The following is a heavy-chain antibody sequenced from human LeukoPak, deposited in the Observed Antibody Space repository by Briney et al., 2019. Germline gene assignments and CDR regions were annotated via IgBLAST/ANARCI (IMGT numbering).Heavy chain of an antibody. J-gene: IGHJ3*02. D-gene: IGHD1-26*01. Sequence: PGGSLRLSCAASGFTFNTYGMHWVRQAPGKGLEWVSEIYSGGSTYYAASVKGRFSISRDTSKNTVYLQMNSLRAEDTAVYYCARALREHGAFDIWGQGTMVTVSS. CDR3: ARALREHGAFDI. V-gene: IGHV3-53*01. CDR1: GFTFNTYG. CDR2: IYSGGST.